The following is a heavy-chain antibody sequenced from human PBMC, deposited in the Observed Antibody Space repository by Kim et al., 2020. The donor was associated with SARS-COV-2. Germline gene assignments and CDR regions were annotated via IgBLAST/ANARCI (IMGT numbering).Heavy chain of an antibody. Sequence: SETLSLTCAVYGGSFSGYYWSWIRQPPGKGLEWIGEINHSGSTNYNPSLKSRVTISVDTSKNQFSLKLSSVTAADTAVYYCARALLPNDAFDIWGQGTMVTVSS. J-gene: IGHJ3*02. CDR2: INHSGST. CDR3: ARALLPNDAFDI. V-gene: IGHV4-34*01. CDR1: GGSFSGYY. D-gene: IGHD3-10*01.